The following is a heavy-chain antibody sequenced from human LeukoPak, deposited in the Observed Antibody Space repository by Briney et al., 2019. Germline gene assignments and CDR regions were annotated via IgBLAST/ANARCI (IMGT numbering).Heavy chain of an antibody. CDR3: VRDGRFEYSHFYYFDY. CDR2: ISVYNDNR. CDR1: GYTFYSYG. Sequence: GASVKVSFKASGYTFYSYGISWVRQAPGQGLEWMAWISVYNDNRRYAQNFQGRVTLTTDKSTSTAYMELRSLKSDDTATYYCVRDGRFEYSHFYYFDYWGQGTQVTVSS. V-gene: IGHV1-18*01. J-gene: IGHJ4*02. D-gene: IGHD5-12*01.